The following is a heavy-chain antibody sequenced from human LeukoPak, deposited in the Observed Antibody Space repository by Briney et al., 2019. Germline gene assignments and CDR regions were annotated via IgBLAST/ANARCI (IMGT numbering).Heavy chain of an antibody. Sequence: GGSLRLSCAASGFMFSSYWMSWVRQAPGKGLEWVANIKQDGSEKYYADSVEGRFTISRDNVKNSLYPQMNSLRAEDTAVYYCARWGRWTAQVRYFDFWGQGTLVTVSS. J-gene: IGHJ4*02. CDR2: IKQDGSEK. CDR3: ARWGRWTAQVRYFDF. CDR1: GFMFSSYW. D-gene: IGHD2-21*02. V-gene: IGHV3-7*01.